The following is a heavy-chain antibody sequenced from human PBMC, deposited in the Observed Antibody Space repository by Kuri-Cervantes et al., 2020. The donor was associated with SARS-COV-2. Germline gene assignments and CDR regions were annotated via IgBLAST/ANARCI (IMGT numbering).Heavy chain of an antibody. CDR2: ISSSSSYI. V-gene: IGHV3-21*01. CDR1: GFTFSSYS. CDR3: AREHCSSTSCYGLDY. J-gene: IGHJ4*02. D-gene: IGHD2-2*01. Sequence: GESLKISCAASGFTFSSYSMNWVRQAPGKGLEWVSSISSSSSYIYYAGSVKGRFTISRDNAKNSLYLQMNSLRAEDTAVYYCAREHCSSTSCYGLDYWGQGTLVTVSS.